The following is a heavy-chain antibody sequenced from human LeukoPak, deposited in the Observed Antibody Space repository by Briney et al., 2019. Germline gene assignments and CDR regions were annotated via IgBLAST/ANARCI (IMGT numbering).Heavy chain of an antibody. CDR1: GFTFSSYA. CDR3: AKVRGYSYDNDY. V-gene: IGHV3-23*01. CDR2: ISGSGGST. J-gene: IGHJ4*02. D-gene: IGHD5-18*01. Sequence: GGSLRLSCAASGFTFSSYAMSWVRQAPGKGLEWVSAISGSGGSTYYADSVKGRFTISRDNSKNTLYLQMNSLRAEDTAVYFCAKVRGYSYDNDYWGQGTLVTVSS.